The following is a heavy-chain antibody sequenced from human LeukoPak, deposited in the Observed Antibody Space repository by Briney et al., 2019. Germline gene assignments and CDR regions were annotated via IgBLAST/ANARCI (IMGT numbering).Heavy chain of an antibody. J-gene: IGHJ4*02. CDR2: ISGSGGST. Sequence: GGSLRLSCAASGFTFSSYAMSWVRQAPGKGLEWVSAISGSGGSTYYADSVKGRFTISRDNSKNTLYLQMNSLRAEDTAVYYCAKGVRYYGSGGPSDYWGQGTLVTVSS. V-gene: IGHV3-23*01. D-gene: IGHD3-10*01. CDR3: AKGVRYYGSGGPSDY. CDR1: GFTFSSYA.